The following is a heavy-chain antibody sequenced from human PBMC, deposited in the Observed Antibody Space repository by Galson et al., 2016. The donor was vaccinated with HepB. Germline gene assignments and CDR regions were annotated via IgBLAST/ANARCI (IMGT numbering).Heavy chain of an antibody. V-gene: IGHV3-7*03. D-gene: IGHD6-13*01. CDR3: ARMRSELTAGGWGRPFDP. CDR2: INQDGSEE. CDR1: GFTFSHYW. J-gene: IGHJ5*02. Sequence: SLRLSCAASGFTFSHYWMNWVRQAPGKGLEWVAIINQDGSEEYSVDSLKGRFTISRDNSKSTVYLQMISLRAEDTAVYYCARMRSELTAGGWGRPFDPWGQGILVVVSS.